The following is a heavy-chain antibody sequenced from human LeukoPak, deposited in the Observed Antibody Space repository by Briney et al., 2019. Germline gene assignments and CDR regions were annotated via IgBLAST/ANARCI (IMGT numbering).Heavy chain of an antibody. Sequence: SVKVSCKASGGTFSSYAISWVRQAPGQGLEWMGGIIPIFGTANYAQKFQGRVTITADESTSTAYMELSSLRSEDTAVYYCARGYYYDSSGQPTPFDYWGQGTLVTVSS. CDR2: IIPIFGTA. V-gene: IGHV1-69*13. J-gene: IGHJ4*02. D-gene: IGHD3-22*01. CDR1: GGTFSSYA. CDR3: ARGYYYDSSGQPTPFDY.